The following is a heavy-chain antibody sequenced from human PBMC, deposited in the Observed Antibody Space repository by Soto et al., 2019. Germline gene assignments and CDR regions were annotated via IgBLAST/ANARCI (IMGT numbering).Heavy chain of an antibody. J-gene: IGHJ5*02. CDR1: GLTFTGHW. CDR2: IDNDGTTS. Sequence: PGGSVRLSCAASGLTFTGHWMHWVRQAPGKGLVWVSRIDNDGTTSVYADSVKGRFTISRDNAKNTVYLQMNSLRDEDTAVYYCVRDRPHNWFDPWGQGILVTVSS. V-gene: IGHV3-74*01. CDR3: VRDRPHNWFDP.